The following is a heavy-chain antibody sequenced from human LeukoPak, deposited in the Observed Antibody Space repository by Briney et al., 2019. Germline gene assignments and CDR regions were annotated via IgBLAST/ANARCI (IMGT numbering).Heavy chain of an antibody. CDR1: GGSISSYY. D-gene: IGHD6-13*01. J-gene: IGHJ6*03. CDR3: ARAMYSSSWGYYYYMDV. Sequence: SETLSLTCTVSGGSISSYYWSWIRQPPGKGLEWIGYIYYSGSTNYNPSLKSRVTISVDTSKNQFSLKLSSVTAADTAVYYCARAMYSSSWGYYYYMDVWGKGTTVTVSS. CDR2: IYYSGST. V-gene: IGHV4-59*01.